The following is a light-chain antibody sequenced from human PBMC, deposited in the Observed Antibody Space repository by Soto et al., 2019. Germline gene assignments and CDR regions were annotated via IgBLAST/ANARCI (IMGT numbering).Light chain of an antibody. CDR2: GAS. Sequence: IVMTQSPATLSLSPGERASLSCRASQSVSSNLAWYQLKPGQAPRLLXYGASTRATGIPARFSGSGSGTDFTLTLTSLQSEDFAVYYCQQYNNWPPWTFGQGTKVDIK. V-gene: IGKV3-15*01. CDR3: QQYNNWPPWT. J-gene: IGKJ1*01. CDR1: QSVSSN.